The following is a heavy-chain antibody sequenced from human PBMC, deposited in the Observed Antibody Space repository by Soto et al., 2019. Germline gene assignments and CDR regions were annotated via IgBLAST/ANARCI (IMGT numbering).Heavy chain of an antibody. CDR1: GGTFSSYA. CDR2: IIPIFGTA. Sequence: ASVKVSCKASGGTFSSYAISWVRQAPGQGLEWMGGIIPIFGTANYAQKFQGRVTITADESTSTAYMGLSSLRSEDTAVYYCARDSSSSRSPGYYYGMDVWGQGTTVTVSS. V-gene: IGHV1-69*13. D-gene: IGHD6-13*01. CDR3: ARDSSSSRSPGYYYGMDV. J-gene: IGHJ6*02.